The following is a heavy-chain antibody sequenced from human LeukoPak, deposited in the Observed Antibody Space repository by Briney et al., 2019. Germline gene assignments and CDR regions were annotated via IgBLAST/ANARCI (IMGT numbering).Heavy chain of an antibody. D-gene: IGHD5-12*01. CDR3: LRHVAWVAPDS. Sequence: GGSLKISCAASGFAFADSAVRLVRQASGKGLEWVGCIRTKYNNYQTIYGASVKGRFVITRDDSGSTASLQMYSLKSHGIPMYVCLRHVAWVAPDSWGQGALVTVSS. CDR1: GFAFADSA. J-gene: IGHJ5*01. CDR2: IRTKYNNYQT. V-gene: IGHV3-73*01.